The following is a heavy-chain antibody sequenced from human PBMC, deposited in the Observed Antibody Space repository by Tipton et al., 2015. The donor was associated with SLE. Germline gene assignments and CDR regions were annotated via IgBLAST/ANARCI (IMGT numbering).Heavy chain of an antibody. CDR3: AREGRRVTIFGVDINWFDP. D-gene: IGHD3-3*01. V-gene: IGHV4-39*02. CDR2: IYYSGST. CDR1: GGSISSSSYY. Sequence: TLSLTCTVSGGSISSSSYYWGWIRQPPGKGLEWIGSIYYSGSTYYNPSLKSRVTISVDTSKNQFSLKLTSVTAADTALYYCAREGRRVTIFGVDINWFDPWGQGTLVTVSS. J-gene: IGHJ5*02.